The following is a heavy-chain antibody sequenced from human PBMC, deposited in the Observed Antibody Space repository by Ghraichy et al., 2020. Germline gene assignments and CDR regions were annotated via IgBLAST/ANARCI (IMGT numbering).Heavy chain of an antibody. CDR2: INRDGSST. CDR1: GFTFNIYW. Sequence: GGSLRLSCAASGFTFNIYWMHWVRQAPGKGLVWVSRINRDGSSTDYADSVKGRFTISRDNAKNTLYLQMDSLGVEDTAVYYCARENDYRDSFDIWGQGTMVTVSS. D-gene: IGHD4-11*01. CDR3: ARENDYRDSFDI. J-gene: IGHJ3*02. V-gene: IGHV3-74*01.